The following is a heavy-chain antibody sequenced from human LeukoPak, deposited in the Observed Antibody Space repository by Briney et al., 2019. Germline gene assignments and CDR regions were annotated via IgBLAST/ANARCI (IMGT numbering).Heavy chain of an antibody. Sequence: SETLSLTCSVSGVSIRDSYWSWVRQPAGKGLEWIGRTYISGKSNYNPSLRSRVTMSVDTSKNQFSLKLSSVTAADTAVYYCARAGPLEWFPYYYYGMDVWGQGTTVTVSS. V-gene: IGHV4-4*07. J-gene: IGHJ6*02. CDR3: ARAGPLEWFPYYYYGMDV. D-gene: IGHD3-3*01. CDR2: TYISGKS. CDR1: GVSIRDSY.